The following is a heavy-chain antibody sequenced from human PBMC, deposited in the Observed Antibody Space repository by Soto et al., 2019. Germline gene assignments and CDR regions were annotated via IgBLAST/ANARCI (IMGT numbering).Heavy chain of an antibody. Sequence: SETLSLTCTVSGGSISSGGYYWSWIRQHPGKGLEWIGYIYYSGSTYYNPSLKSRVTISVDTSKNQFSLKLSSVTAADTAVYYCARESGYDFENYYGMDVWGQGTTLTVSS. CDR1: GGSISSGGYY. V-gene: IGHV4-31*03. CDR3: ARESGYDFENYYGMDV. D-gene: IGHD5-12*01. CDR2: IYYSGST. J-gene: IGHJ6*02.